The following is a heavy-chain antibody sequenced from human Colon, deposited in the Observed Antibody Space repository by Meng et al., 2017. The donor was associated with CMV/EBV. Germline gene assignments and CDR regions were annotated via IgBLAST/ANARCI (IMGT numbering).Heavy chain of an antibody. D-gene: IGHD1-26*01. Sequence: SETLSLTCTVSGGSISTSSYFWGWIRQPPGKGLEWIATIDYSGSTDYNPSLQRRVTMSVDTSKNQFSLKLSSVTAADTAVYYCARDSKIVVPYYHGMDVWGQGTTVTVSS. CDR2: IDYSGST. J-gene: IGHJ6*02. CDR3: ARDSKIVVPYYHGMDV. CDR1: GGSISTSSYF. V-gene: IGHV4-39*07.